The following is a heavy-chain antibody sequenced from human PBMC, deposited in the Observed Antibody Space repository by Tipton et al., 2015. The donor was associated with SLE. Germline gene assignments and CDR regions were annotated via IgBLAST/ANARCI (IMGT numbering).Heavy chain of an antibody. CDR1: GGSLSSYY. CDR2: IYYSGST. D-gene: IGHD4-23*01. J-gene: IGHJ3*02. V-gene: IGHV4-59*01. CDR3: ARDTVGWYSGAFDI. Sequence: TLSLTCTVSGGSLSSYYWSWIRQPPGKGLGWIGYIYYSGSTNYNPSLKSRVTISVDTSKNQFSLKLSSVTAAGTAVYYCARDTVGWYSGAFDIWGQGTMVTVSS.